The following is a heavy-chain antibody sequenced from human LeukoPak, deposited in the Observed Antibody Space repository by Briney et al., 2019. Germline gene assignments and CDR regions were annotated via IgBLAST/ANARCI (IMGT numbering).Heavy chain of an antibody. CDR2: IRYDGSNK. J-gene: IGHJ4*02. CDR3: AKDPRFARPRDY. D-gene: IGHD6-6*01. V-gene: IGHV3-30*02. Sequence: PGGSLRLSCAASGLILSSYGMHWVRQAPGKGLEWVAFIRYDGSNKYYADSVKGRFTISRDNSKNTLYLQMNSLRAEDTAVYYCAKDPRFARPRDYWGQGTLVTVSS. CDR1: GLILSSYG.